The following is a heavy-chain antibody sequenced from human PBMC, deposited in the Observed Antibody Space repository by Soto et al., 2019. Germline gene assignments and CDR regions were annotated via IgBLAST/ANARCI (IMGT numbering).Heavy chain of an antibody. J-gene: IGHJ4*02. CDR1: GGSISSGGYY. CDR2: IYRTGNT. CDR3: ARGDYQYSIDY. Sequence: SETLSLTCTVSGGSISSGGYYWSWIRQPPGKGLVWLGYIYRTGNTHYSPSLKSRVSISQDRSKNQFSLELTSVTAADTAVYYCARGDYQYSIDYWGQGTLVTVSS. V-gene: IGHV4-30-2*01. D-gene: IGHD2-2*01.